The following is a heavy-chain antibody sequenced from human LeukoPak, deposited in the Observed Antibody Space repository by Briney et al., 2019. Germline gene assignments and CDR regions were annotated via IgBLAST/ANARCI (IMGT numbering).Heavy chain of an antibody. CDR1: GFAFSSYV. CDR3: AKDMTTRGAFDI. CDR2: ICGTGRT. Sequence: PGGSLRLSCAASGFAFSSYVINWVRQAPGKGLEWVSAICGTGRTYYADPVTGRFTISRDNSKNTVFLQMNSLRAEDTAIFYCAKDMTTRGAFDIWGQGTMVTVSS. V-gene: IGHV3-23*01. J-gene: IGHJ3*02. D-gene: IGHD1-1*01.